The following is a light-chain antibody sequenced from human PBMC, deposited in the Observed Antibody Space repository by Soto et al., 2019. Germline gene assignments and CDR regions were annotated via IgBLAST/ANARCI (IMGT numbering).Light chain of an antibody. Sequence: EIVWTQSPGTLSLSPGERATLSCRASQSVTNSYLAWYQQKPGQAPRLLIYGASSRATGIPDRFSGSGSGTDFTLTVSRLEPEDCAVYYCQQYGSSPFTFGGGTKVEIK. CDR2: GAS. CDR1: QSVTNSY. V-gene: IGKV3-20*01. J-gene: IGKJ4*01. CDR3: QQYGSSPFT.